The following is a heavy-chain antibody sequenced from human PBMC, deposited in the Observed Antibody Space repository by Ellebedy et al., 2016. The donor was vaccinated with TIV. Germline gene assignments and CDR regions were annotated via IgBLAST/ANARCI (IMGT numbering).Heavy chain of an antibody. V-gene: IGHV4-59*11. Sequence: GSLRLSXTVSGGSISSHYWSWIRQSPGRGLEWIGWIYYTGSTNHNPSLKSRVTILLDTSKNQFSLKLSSVTAADTAVYYCASSPYGDYGIGYWGQGTLVTVSS. CDR1: GGSISSHY. J-gene: IGHJ4*02. CDR3: ASSPYGDYGIGY. CDR2: IYYTGST. D-gene: IGHD4-17*01.